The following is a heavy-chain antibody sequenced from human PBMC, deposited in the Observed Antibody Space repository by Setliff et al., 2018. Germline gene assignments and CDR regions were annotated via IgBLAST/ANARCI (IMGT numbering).Heavy chain of an antibody. CDR1: GLTFSSYG. J-gene: IGHJ4*02. V-gene: IGHV3-33*01. CDR2: IWYDGSNK. D-gene: IGHD6-19*01. Sequence: GGSLRLSCAASGLTFSSYGMHWVRQAPGKGLEWVAVIWYDGSNKYYADSVKGRFTISRDNSKNTLYLQMNSLRAEDTAVYYCARGSSGWYGLTDYWGQGTLVTVSS. CDR3: ARGSSGWYGLTDY.